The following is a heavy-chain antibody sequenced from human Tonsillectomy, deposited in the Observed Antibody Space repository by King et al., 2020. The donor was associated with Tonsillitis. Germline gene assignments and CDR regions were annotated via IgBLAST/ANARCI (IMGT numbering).Heavy chain of an antibody. J-gene: IGHJ4*02. CDR3: ARDGTNFGFDY. D-gene: IGHD3-16*01. Sequence: QVQLVESVPEVKKPGASVKVSCKASGYTFTTYGIIWVRLAPGQGLEWMGWSCTYNGHTYYAPKLQDRLTMTTDTSTSTAYMELRSLRSDDTAVYFCARDGTNFGFDYWGQGTLVTVSS. CDR1: GYTFTTYG. V-gene: IGHV1-18*01. CDR2: SCTYNGHT.